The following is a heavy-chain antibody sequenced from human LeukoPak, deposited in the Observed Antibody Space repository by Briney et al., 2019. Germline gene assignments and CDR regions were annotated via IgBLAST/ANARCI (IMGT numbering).Heavy chain of an antibody. CDR3: ARAYSSSWYDY. D-gene: IGHD6-13*01. CDR2: ITSGDST. J-gene: IGHJ4*02. V-gene: IGHV3-23*01. Sequence: GGSLRLSCAASGFTFSNYAMSWVRQAPGKGLEWVSAITSGDSTYYADSVKGRFAISRDNSKNTLYLQMNSLRAEDTAVYHCARAYSSSWYDYWGQGTLVTVSS. CDR1: GFTFSNYA.